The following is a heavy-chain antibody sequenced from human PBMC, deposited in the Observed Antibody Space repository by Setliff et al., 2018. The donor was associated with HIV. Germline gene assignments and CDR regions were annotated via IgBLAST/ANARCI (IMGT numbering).Heavy chain of an antibody. Sequence: PGGSLRLSCAGSGFSFSSYGMHWVRQAPGKGLEWVAVIWYDGSNKYYADSVKGRFTISRDNSKNTLYLQMNSLRAEDTAVYYCARVRHRGYYYGSGSFDYWGLGTLVTVSS. CDR2: IWYDGSNK. CDR1: GFSFSSYG. CDR3: ARVRHRGYYYGSGSFDY. V-gene: IGHV3-33*08. D-gene: IGHD3-10*01. J-gene: IGHJ4*02.